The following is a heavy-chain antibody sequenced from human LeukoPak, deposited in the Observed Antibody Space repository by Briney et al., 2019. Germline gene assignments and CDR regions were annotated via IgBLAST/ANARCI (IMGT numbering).Heavy chain of an antibody. J-gene: IGHJ5*02. Sequence: ASETLSLTCAVYGGSFSGYYWSWLRQPPGKGLEWLGEINHSGSTNYNPSLKSRVTISVDTSKNQFSLKLSSVTAADTAVYYCARGPYCSSTSCLTYWFDPWGQGTLVTVSS. D-gene: IGHD2-2*01. CDR3: ARGPYCSSTSCLTYWFDP. CDR2: INHSGST. CDR1: GGSFSGYY. V-gene: IGHV4-34*01.